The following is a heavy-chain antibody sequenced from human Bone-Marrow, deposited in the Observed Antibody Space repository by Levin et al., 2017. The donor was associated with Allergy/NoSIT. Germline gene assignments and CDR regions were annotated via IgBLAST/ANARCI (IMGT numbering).Heavy chain of an antibody. CDR3: AKRRGYGSDFFDS. CDR1: GFTFSSHG. Sequence: LSLTCAASGFTFSSHGMHWVRQAPGKGLQWVAVISSDSNNKFYGDSVKGRFTISRDNSENTLYLEMNSLTTEDTAVYYCAKRRGYGSDFFDSWGQGTLVTVS. D-gene: IGHD6-19*01. CDR2: ISSDSNNK. V-gene: IGHV3-30*18. J-gene: IGHJ4*02.